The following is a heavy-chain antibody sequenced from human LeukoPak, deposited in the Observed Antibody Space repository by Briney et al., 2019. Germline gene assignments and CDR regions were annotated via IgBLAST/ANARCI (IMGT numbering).Heavy chain of an antibody. J-gene: IGHJ4*02. D-gene: IGHD6-13*01. CDR3: ASRAGYTGSWPAFDY. Sequence: GGSLRLSCTASTFTLNNYWMSWVRQAPGKGLEWVANIKQDGSEKYHVDSVKGRFTISRDNAKNSLYLQMNSLRAEDTAVYYCASRAGYTGSWPAFDYWGQGTLVTVSS. CDR2: IKQDGSEK. V-gene: IGHV3-7*05. CDR1: TFTLNNYW.